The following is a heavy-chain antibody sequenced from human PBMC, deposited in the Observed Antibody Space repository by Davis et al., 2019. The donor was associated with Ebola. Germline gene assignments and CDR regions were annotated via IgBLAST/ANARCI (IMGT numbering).Heavy chain of an antibody. CDR1: GGSISSYY. D-gene: IGHD1-26*01. CDR3: ARATLIVGATSFDY. CDR2: IYYSGST. J-gene: IGHJ4*02. V-gene: IGHV4-59*12. Sequence: MPSETLSLTCTVSGGSISSYYWSWIRQPPGKGLEWIGYIYYSGSTNYNPSLKSRVTISVDTSKNQFSLKLSSVTAADTAVYYCARATLIVGATSFDYWGQGTLVTVSS.